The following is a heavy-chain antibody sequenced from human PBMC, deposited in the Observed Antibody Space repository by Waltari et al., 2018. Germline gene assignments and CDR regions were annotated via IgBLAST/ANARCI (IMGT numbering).Heavy chain of an antibody. CDR2: ISAYNGNT. J-gene: IGHJ4*02. CDR3: ARDSTGYCRSTSCSYYFDY. D-gene: IGHD2-2*01. CDR1: GYTFTSYG. V-gene: IGHV1-18*01. Sequence: QVQLVQSGAEVKKPGASVKVSCKASGYTFTSYGISWVRQAPGQGLEWMGWISAYNGNTNYAQKLQGRVTMTTDTSTSTAYMELRSRRSDDTAVYYCARDSTGYCRSTSCSYYFDYWGQGTLVTVSS.